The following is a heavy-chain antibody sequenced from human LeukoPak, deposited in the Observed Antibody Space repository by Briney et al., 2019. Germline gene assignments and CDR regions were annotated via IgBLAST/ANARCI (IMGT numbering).Heavy chain of an antibody. J-gene: IGHJ4*02. D-gene: IGHD6-19*01. V-gene: IGHV1-2*04. CDR3: ARVPGYSSGFIVDY. CDR2: INPNSGGT. Sequence: ASVKVSCKASGYTFTGYYMHWVRQAPGQGLEWMGWINPNSGGTNYAQKFQGWVTMTRDTSTSTVYMELSSLRSEDTAVYYCARVPGYSSGFIVDYWGQGTLVTVSS. CDR1: GYTFTGYY.